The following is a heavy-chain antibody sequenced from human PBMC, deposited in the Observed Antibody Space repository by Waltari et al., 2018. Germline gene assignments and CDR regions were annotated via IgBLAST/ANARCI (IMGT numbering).Heavy chain of an antibody. CDR2: IIPFLGIS. Sequence: QVQLVQSGAEVKKPGSSVKVSCKASGGTLSSYTVTWVRQAPGQGLEWMGSIIPFLGISKYAQSLQARLMITVDQSTNTGYMELKSLRPEDTGVYYCARSGEMKGTVDYWGQGTLVTVSS. CDR3: ARSGEMKGTVDY. CDR1: GGTLSSYT. V-gene: IGHV1-69*02. J-gene: IGHJ4*02. D-gene: IGHD1-1*01.